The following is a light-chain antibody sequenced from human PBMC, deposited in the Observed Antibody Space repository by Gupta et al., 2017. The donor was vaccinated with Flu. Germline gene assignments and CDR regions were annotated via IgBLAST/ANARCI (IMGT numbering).Light chain of an antibody. CDR1: VLSEAY. CDR3: QAADRSDKWV. CDR2: KDT. Sequence: SDLTQPPSVSVSPGQTAASSCSGDVLSEAYVYWYQQKPGQAPVVVLQKDTVRPSGIPERFSGSTSGTKVTLTISGVQAEDEGDYYCQAADRSDKWVFGGGTKLTV. V-gene: IGLV3-25*03. J-gene: IGLJ3*02.